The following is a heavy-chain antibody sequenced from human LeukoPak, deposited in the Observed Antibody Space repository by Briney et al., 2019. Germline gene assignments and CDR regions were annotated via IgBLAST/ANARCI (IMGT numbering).Heavy chain of an antibody. V-gene: IGHV4-4*07. J-gene: IGHJ4*02. CDR3: ARTWRYQLPRGYFDY. Sequence: SETLSLTCTVSGDSMSRYFWSWIRQPPGKGLEWIGCVYNSGSTNYNPSLKGRVTISVDTSKNQFSLKLSSVTAADTAVYYCARTWRYQLPRGYFDYWGQGTLVTVSS. CDR2: VYNSGST. D-gene: IGHD2-2*01. CDR1: GDSMSRYF.